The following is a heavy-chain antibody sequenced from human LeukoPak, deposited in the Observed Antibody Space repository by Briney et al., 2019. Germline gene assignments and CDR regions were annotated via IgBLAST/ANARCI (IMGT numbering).Heavy chain of an antibody. CDR2: IIPMFGTA. CDR3: VRRQALRGRHRAFDP. Sequence: GASVKASCKASGGTFSNYAISWVRQAPGQGLEWLGGIIPMFGTANYAQKFQGRVTITTDEATTTAYMELISLRSEDTAVYYCVRRQALRGRHRAFDPWGQGTLVAVTS. D-gene: IGHD6-25*01. V-gene: IGHV1-69*05. CDR1: GGTFSNYA. J-gene: IGHJ5*02.